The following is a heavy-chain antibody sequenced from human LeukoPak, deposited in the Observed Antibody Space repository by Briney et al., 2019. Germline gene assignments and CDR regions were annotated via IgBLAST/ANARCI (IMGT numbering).Heavy chain of an antibody. CDR1: VYTFTSYV. J-gene: IGHJ6*03. V-gene: IGHV1-8*03. CDR2: MNPNRGNT. D-gene: IGHD2-2*01. Sequence: ASVKVSCKASVYTFTSYVINWVRQATGQGLEWMGWMNPNRGNTGYAQKFQGRVTITRNTSISTAYMELSSLRSEDTAVYYCARFDIVVVPAADNYYYYYMDVWGKGTTVTVSS. CDR3: ARFDIVVVPAADNYYYYYMDV.